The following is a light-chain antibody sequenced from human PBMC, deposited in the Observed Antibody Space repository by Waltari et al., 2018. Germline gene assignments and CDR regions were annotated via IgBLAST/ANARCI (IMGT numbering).Light chain of an antibody. J-gene: IGLJ2*01. CDR3: SSQTLDGLVL. Sequence: QSALTQPASVSGSPGQSITISCRGVGSAVGASDSVSWHQHHPGKAPQVIIYDVTNRPSGVSDRFSASKSANTASLTISRLQPEDEADYYCSSQTLDGLVLFGGGTRLTVL. CDR2: DVT. V-gene: IGLV2-14*03. CDR1: GSAVGASDS.